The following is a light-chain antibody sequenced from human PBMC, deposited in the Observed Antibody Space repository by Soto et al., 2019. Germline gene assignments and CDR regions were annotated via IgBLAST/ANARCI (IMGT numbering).Light chain of an antibody. Sequence: EIVMTQSPATLSVSPGARATLSGRASQSVSSNLAWYQQKPDQAPRLLIYGASTRATGIPARFSGSGSGTEFTLTISSLQSEDFAVYYCQQYHKWRTFGQGTKVDIK. CDR1: QSVSSN. CDR3: QQYHKWRT. CDR2: GAS. J-gene: IGKJ1*01. V-gene: IGKV3-15*01.